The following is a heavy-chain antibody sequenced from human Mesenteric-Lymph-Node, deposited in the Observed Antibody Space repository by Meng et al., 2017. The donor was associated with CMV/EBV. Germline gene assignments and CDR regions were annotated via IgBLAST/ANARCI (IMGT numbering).Heavy chain of an antibody. CDR2: ISSSSSYI. CDR3: ARDPAYS. D-gene: IGHD3-16*01. V-gene: IGHV3-21*01. CDR1: GFTFSTFT. Sequence: GESLKISCAASGFTFSTFTINWVRQAPGKGLEWVSSISSSSSYIYYADSVKGRFTISRDNAKNSLYLQMNSLRAEDTAVYYCARDPAYSWGQGTLVTVSS. J-gene: IGHJ4*02.